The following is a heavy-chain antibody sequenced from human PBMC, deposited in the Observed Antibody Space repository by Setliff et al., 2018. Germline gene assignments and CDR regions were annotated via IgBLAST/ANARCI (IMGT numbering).Heavy chain of an antibody. CDR3: ARGGLRGPLNYYYYYMDV. J-gene: IGHJ6*03. Sequence: ASVKVSCKASGYTFRNYAISWVRQAPGQGLEWMGGIIPILAIANYAQKFQGRVTITADKSTSTAYMELSSLRSEDTAVYYCARGGLRGPLNYYYYYMDVWGKGTTVTVSS. CDR1: GYTFRNYA. D-gene: IGHD4-17*01. CDR2: IIPILAIA. V-gene: IGHV1-69*10.